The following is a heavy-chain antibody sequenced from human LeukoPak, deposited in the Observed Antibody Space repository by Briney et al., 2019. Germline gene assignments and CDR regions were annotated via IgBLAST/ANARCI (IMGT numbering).Heavy chain of an antibody. V-gene: IGHV3-33*01. CDR1: GFTFSVYG. Sequence: PGGSLRLSCAASGFTFSVYGMHGVRQAPGKGLEWVAVIWYDGSNKFYADSVKGRFTISRDNSKNTLYLQMNSLRAEDTAVYYCERSQRYFAYWGQGTLVTVSS. CDR3: ERSQRYFAY. J-gene: IGHJ4*02. CDR2: IWYDGSNK.